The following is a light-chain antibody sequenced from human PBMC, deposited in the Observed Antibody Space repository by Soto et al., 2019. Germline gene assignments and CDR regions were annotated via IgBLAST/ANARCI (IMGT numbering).Light chain of an antibody. CDR2: DAS. J-gene: IGKJ1*01. CDR3: QQYSDSSGT. V-gene: IGKV1-5*01. CDR1: QSFGTW. Sequence: DIQMTQSPSTLSPCVGDRVTITGGARQSFGTWLAWYQQKPGKAPKLLIFDASTLESGVPSRFSGSGSGTDFTLTIISLQPDDFATYYCQQYSDSSGTFGQGTKVEIK.